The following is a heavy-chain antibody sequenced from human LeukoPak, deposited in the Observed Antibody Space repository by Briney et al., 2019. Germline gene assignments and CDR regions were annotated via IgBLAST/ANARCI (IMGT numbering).Heavy chain of an antibody. V-gene: IGHV4-59*01. CDR1: GGSISSYY. J-gene: IGHJ4*02. D-gene: IGHD1-26*01. CDR3: ASSSGSYSFWGIDY. Sequence: PSETLSLTCTVSGGSISSYYWSWIRQPPGKGLEWIGYIYYSGSTNYNPSLKGRVTISVDTSKNQFSLKLSSVTAADTAVYYCASSSGSYSFWGIDYWGQGTLVTVSS. CDR2: IYYSGST.